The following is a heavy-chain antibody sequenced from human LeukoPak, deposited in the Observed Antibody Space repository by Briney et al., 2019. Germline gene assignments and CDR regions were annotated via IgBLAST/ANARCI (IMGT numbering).Heavy chain of an antibody. CDR2: ISPNSGGT. Sequence: ASVKVSCKASGYTFTGYYMHWVRQAPGQGLEWMGWISPNSGGTNYAQKFQGRVTMTRDTSISTAYMELSRLRSDDTAVYYCARGDGDYGEDYFDYWGQGTLVTVSS. CDR3: ARGDGDYGEDYFDY. CDR1: GYTFTGYY. D-gene: IGHD4-17*01. V-gene: IGHV1-2*02. J-gene: IGHJ4*02.